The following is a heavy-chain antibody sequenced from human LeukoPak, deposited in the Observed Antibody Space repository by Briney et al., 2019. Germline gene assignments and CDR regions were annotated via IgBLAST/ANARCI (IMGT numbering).Heavy chain of an antibody. Sequence: AASVKVSCKASGGTFSSYAISWVRQAPGQGLEWMGGIIPIFGTANYAQKFQGRVTITTDESTSTAYMELSSLRSEDTAVYYCAQFCGGDCYPPHDAFDIWGQGTMVTVSS. CDR3: AQFCGGDCYPPHDAFDI. CDR2: IIPIFGTA. J-gene: IGHJ3*02. CDR1: GGTFSSYA. V-gene: IGHV1-69*05. D-gene: IGHD2-21*02.